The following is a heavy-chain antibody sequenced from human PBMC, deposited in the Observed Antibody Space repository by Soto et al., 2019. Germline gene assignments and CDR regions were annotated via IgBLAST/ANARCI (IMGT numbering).Heavy chain of an antibody. CDR1: GGSFSGYY. CDR3: ARVPVRYSSSTVVD. J-gene: IGHJ4*02. Sequence: PSETLSLTCAVYGGSFSGYYWIWIRQPPGKGLEWIGEINHSGSTNYNPSLKRRVTISVDTPKNQFSLKLSSVTAADTAVYYCARVPVRYSSSTVVDWGQGTLVTVSS. V-gene: IGHV4-34*01. D-gene: IGHD6-6*01. CDR2: INHSGST.